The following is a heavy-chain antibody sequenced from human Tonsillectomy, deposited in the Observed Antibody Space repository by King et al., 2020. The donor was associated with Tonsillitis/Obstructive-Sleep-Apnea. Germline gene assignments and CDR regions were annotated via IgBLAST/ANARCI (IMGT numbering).Heavy chain of an antibody. J-gene: IGHJ6*03. CDR1: GFTFSSYS. V-gene: IGHV3-21*01. D-gene: IGHD3-3*01. CDR3: ARGTIFGVVINYHYYYYMDV. Sequence: VQLVESGGGLVKPGGSLRLSCAGSGFTFSSYSMNWVSQAPGRGLEWVSSINGSTTHIYYADSVQGLFTISGDNAKNSLYLQINSLRAEDTAVYYCARGTIFGVVINYHYYYYMDVWGKGTTVTVSS. CDR2: INGSTTHI.